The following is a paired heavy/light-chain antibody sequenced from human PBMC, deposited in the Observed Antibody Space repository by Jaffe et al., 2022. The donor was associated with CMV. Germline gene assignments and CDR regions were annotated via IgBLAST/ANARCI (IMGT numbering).Heavy chain of an antibody. V-gene: IGHV3-53*01. CDR1: GVTVSSTY. D-gene: IGHD2-2*01. J-gene: IGHJ4*02. Sequence: EVQLVESGGGLIQPGGSLRLSCAVSGVTVSSTYMNWVRQAPGKGLEWVSVIYSGGGTYFADSVEGRFTISRDNSKNTFYLQMNSLRAEDTAVYYCARDSPYCSAASCYVDYWGQGTQVTVSS. CDR2: IYSGGGT. CDR3: ARDSPYCSAASCYVDY.
Light chain of an antibody. CDR1: SGHSSYI. CDR3: ETWDSNIHKV. J-gene: IGLJ2*01. Sequence: QPVLTQSSSASASLGSSVKLTCTLSSGHSSYIIAWHQQQPGKAPRYLMKLERSGRYDKGSGVPDRFSGSSSGADRYLTISNLQSEDEANYYCETWDSNIHKVFGGGTKLTVL. CDR2: LERSGRY. V-gene: IGLV4-60*03.